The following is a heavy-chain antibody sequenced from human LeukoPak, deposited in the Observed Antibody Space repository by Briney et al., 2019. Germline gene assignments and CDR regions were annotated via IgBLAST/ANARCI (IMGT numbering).Heavy chain of an antibody. Sequence: PSETLSLTCTVSGGSISSYYWSWIRQPAGKGLEWIGSINYYGKTYYNPSVKSRVTISVDTSKNQFSLMVRSVTAADTAVYYCGRSAGFVHFDHWGQGTLVTVTS. CDR2: INYYGKT. D-gene: IGHD3-16*01. CDR3: GRSAGFVHFDH. J-gene: IGHJ4*02. V-gene: IGHV4-4*07. CDR1: GGSISSYY.